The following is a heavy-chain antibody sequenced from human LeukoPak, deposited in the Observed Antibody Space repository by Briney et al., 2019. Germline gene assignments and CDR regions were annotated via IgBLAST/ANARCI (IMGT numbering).Heavy chain of an antibody. CDR2: IYHSGST. Sequence: RPSGTLSLTCAVSGGSISSSNWWSWVRQPPGKGLEWIGEIYHSGSTNYNPSLKSRVTISVDKSMNQFSLKLSSVTAADTAVYSCARLPFNSGYEYIDYWGQGTLVIVS. V-gene: IGHV4-4*02. J-gene: IGHJ4*02. CDR1: GGSISSSNW. D-gene: IGHD5-12*01. CDR3: ARLPFNSGYEYIDY.